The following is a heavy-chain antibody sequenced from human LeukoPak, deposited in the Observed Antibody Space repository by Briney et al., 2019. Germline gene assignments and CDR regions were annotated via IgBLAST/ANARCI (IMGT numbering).Heavy chain of an antibody. J-gene: IGHJ5*02. D-gene: IGHD5-12*01. CDR3: ARGGGYNGYDGFDP. CDR1: GGSISSYY. V-gene: IGHV4-59*01. CDR2: IYYSGST. Sequence: SETLSLTCTISGGSISSYYWSWIRQPPGKGLERIGYIYYSGSTNYNPSLKSRVTISVDTSKNQFSLKLSSVTAADTAVYYCARGGGYNGYDGFDPWGQGPRSPSPQ.